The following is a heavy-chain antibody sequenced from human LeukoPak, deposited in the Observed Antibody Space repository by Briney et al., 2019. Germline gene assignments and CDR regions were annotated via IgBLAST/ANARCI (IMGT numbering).Heavy chain of an antibody. CDR3: AKDRQMATMGYYFDY. CDR2: ISWDGGST. J-gene: IGHJ4*02. Sequence: AGSLRLSCAASGFTFDDYTMHWVRQAPGKGLEWVSLISWDGGSTYYADSVKGRFTISRDNSKNSLYLQMNSLRTEDTALYYCAKDRQMATMGYYFDYWGQGTLVTVSS. V-gene: IGHV3-43*01. CDR1: GFTFDDYT. D-gene: IGHD5-24*01.